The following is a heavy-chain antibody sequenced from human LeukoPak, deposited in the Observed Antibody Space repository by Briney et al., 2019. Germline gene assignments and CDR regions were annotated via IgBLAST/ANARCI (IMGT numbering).Heavy chain of an antibody. CDR3: AKAGVYYYYMDV. CDR1: GFTFDDYA. CDR2: ISWDGGST. Sequence: GXSLXXXCAASGFTFDDYAMHWVRQAPGKGLEWVSLISWDGGSTYYADSVKGRFTISRDNSKKSLYLQMNSLRAEDSALYYCAKAGVYYYYMDVWGKGTTVTVSS. V-gene: IGHV3-43D*03. D-gene: IGHD3-10*01. J-gene: IGHJ6*03.